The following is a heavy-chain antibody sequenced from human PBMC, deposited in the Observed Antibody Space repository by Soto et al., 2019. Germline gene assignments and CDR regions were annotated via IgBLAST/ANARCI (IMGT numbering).Heavy chain of an antibody. J-gene: IGHJ6*02. D-gene: IGHD2-15*01. CDR1: GYSFTSYW. Sequence: GESLKISCKGSGYSFTSYWISWVRQMPGKGLEWMGIIYPGDSDTRYSPSFQGQVTISADKSISTAYLQWSSLKASDTAMYYCARHLSVVAPTINYYYYGMDVWGQGTTVTVSS. CDR2: IYPGDSDT. V-gene: IGHV5-51*01. CDR3: ARHLSVVAPTINYYYYGMDV.